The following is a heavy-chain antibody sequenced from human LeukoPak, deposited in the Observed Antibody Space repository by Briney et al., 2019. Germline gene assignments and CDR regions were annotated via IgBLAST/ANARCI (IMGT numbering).Heavy chain of an antibody. CDR3: ARNMGDY. CDR1: GFTFSTYW. J-gene: IGHJ4*02. V-gene: IGHV3-7*04. D-gene: IGHD2/OR15-2a*01. CDR2: INQDGTEK. Sequence: GGSLRLSCAASGFTFSTYWMTWVCQAPGKGLEWVANINQDGTEKNYVDSVKGRFTISRDNAKNSLYLQMNSLRAEDTAVYYCARNMGDYWGQGTLVTVSS.